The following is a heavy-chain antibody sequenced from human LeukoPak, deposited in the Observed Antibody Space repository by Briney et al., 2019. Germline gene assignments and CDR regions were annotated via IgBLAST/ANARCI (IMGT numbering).Heavy chain of an antibody. CDR3: ARLYSSSSGLRASDY. J-gene: IGHJ4*02. CDR2: ISSDGTST. V-gene: IGHV3-74*01. CDR1: GFTFSSYW. Sequence: PGGSLRLSCAASGFTFSSYWMHWVRQAPGKGLVWVSRISSDGTSTSYADSVKGRFTISRDNAKNSLYLQMNSLRAEDTAVCYCARLYSSSSGLRASDYWGQGTLVTVSS. D-gene: IGHD6-6*01.